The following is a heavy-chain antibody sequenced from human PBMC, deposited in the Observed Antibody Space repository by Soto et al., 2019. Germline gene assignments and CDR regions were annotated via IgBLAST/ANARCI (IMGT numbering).Heavy chain of an antibody. D-gene: IGHD3-3*01. CDR1: GGSISSYY. CDR2: IYYSGST. CDR3: AREVYDFWSGYYRYQFDY. J-gene: IGHJ4*02. V-gene: IGHV4-59*01. Sequence: LSLTCTVSGGSISSYYWSWIRQPPGKGLEWIGYIYYSGSTNYNPSLKSRVTMSVDTSKNQFSLKLSSVTAADTAVYYCAREVYDFWSGYYRYQFDYWGQGTLVTVSS.